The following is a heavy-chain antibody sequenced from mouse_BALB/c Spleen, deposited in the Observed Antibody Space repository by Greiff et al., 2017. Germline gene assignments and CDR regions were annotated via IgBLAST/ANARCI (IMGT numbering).Heavy chain of an antibody. CDR2: IFPGDGST. D-gene: IGHD2-4*01. CDR3: AKIYYDYEWYFDV. V-gene: IGHV1S56*01. J-gene: IGHJ1*01. CDR1: GYTFTSYD. Sequence: VQLQQSGAELVRPGTSVKVSCKASGYTFTSYDINWVRQRPEQGLEWIGWIFPGDGSTKYNEKFKGKATLTTDKSSSTAYMQLSRLTSEDSAVYFCAKIYYDYEWYFDVWGAGTTVTVSS.